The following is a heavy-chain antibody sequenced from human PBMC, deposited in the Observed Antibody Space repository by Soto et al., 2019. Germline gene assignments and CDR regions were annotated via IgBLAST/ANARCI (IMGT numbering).Heavy chain of an antibody. J-gene: IGHJ6*02. D-gene: IGHD6-6*01. V-gene: IGHV1-2*02. CDR3: ARDKVSPPFSSSDYYYGMDV. CDR1: GYTFTGYY. Sequence: GASVKVSCKASGYTFTGYYMHWVRQAPGQGLEWMGWINPNSGGTNYAQKFQGRVTMTRDTSISTAYMELSRLRSDDTAVYYCARDKVSPPFSSSDYYYGMDVWGQGTTVTVPS. CDR2: INPNSGGT.